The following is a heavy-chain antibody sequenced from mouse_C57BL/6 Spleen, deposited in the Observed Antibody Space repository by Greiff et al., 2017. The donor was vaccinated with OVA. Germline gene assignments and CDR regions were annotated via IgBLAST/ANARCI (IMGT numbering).Heavy chain of an antibody. Sequence: VQLQQPGTELVKPGASVKLSCKASGYTFTSYWMHWVKQRPGPGLEWIGNINPSNGGTNYNETFKSKATLTVDKSSSTAYMQLSSLTSEESAVYYCARDYYGSKGYWYFDVWGTGTTVTVSS. J-gene: IGHJ1*03. CDR3: ARDYYGSKGYWYFDV. CDR1: GYTFTSYW. D-gene: IGHD1-1*01. V-gene: IGHV1-53*01. CDR2: INPSNGGT.